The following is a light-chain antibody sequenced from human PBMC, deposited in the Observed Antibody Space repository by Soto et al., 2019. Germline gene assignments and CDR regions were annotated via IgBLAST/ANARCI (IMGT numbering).Light chain of an antibody. V-gene: IGKV1-33*01. CDR1: QDISNY. J-gene: IGKJ3*01. CDR2: DAS. Sequence: DIQMTQSPSSLSASVGDRVTITCQASQDISNYLNWYQQKPGKAPKLLIYDASNLETGVPSRFSGSGSGTDFTFTISSLQPEDIATYYCQQYDHWEFTFGPGTKVDIK. CDR3: QQYDHWEFT.